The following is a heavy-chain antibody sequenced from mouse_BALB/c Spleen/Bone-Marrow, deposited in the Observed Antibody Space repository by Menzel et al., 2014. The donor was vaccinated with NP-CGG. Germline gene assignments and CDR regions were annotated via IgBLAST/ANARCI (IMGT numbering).Heavy chain of an antibody. CDR2: INPSDGGT. CDR1: GYTFSSYY. D-gene: IGHD1-1*01. J-gene: IGHJ1*01. V-gene: IGHV1S81*02. CDR3: TGSNYGYWYFDV. Sequence: VQLQQSGAELVKPGASVKLSCKASGYTFSSYYMYWVKQRPGQGLEWIGEINPSDGGTKFNEKFKSKATLTVDKSSSTAFMQLSSQTAEDSAVYCCTGSNYGYWYFDVWGAGTTVTASS.